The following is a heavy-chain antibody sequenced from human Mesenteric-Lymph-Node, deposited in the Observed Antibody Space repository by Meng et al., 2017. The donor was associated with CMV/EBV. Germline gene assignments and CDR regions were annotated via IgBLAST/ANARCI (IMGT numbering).Heavy chain of an antibody. CDR2: ISSSGSTI. Sequence: GGSLRLSCAASGFTFSSYEMNWVRQAPGKGLEWVSYISSSGSTIYYADPMKGRFTIPRDNAKNSLYLQMNSLRAEDTAVYYCARESYDFWCGYTAGYWGYGMDVWGQGTTVTVSS. J-gene: IGHJ6*02. CDR3: ARESYDFWCGYTAGYWGYGMDV. D-gene: IGHD3-3*01. CDR1: GFTFSSYE. V-gene: IGHV3-48*03.